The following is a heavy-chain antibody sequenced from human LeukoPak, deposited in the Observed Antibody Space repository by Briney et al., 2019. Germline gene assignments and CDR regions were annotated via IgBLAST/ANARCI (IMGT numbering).Heavy chain of an antibody. D-gene: IGHD6-19*01. J-gene: IGHJ6*02. CDR2: ISGSGGST. CDR1: GFTFSSYA. Sequence: GGSLRLSCAASGFTFSSYAMSWVRQAPGKGLGWVSAISGSGGSTYYADSVKGRFTISRDNSKNTLNLQMNSLRAEDTAVYYCAGGSGWYYYYGMDVWGQGTTVTVSS. V-gene: IGHV3-23*01. CDR3: AGGSGWYYYYGMDV.